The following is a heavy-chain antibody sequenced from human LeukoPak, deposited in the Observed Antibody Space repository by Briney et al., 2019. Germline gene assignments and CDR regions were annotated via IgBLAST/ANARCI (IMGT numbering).Heavy chain of an antibody. Sequence: SVKVSCKASRGTFSSHAISWVRQAPGQGLEWVGGIIPIFGTTNYAQKFQGRVTITTDESTSTGYMELRSLRSDDTAVYYCARGDSGYDYGFDNWGQGTLVTVSS. V-gene: IGHV1-69*05. CDR2: IIPIFGTT. CDR1: RGTFSSHA. J-gene: IGHJ4*02. CDR3: ARGDSGYDYGFDN. D-gene: IGHD5-12*01.